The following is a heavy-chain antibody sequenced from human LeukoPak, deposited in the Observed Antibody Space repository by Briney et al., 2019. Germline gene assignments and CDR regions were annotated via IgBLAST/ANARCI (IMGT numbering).Heavy chain of an antibody. Sequence: PSETLSLTCAVYGGSFSGYYWSWIRQPPGKGLEWIGEINHSGSTNYNPSLKSRVTISVDPSKNQFSLKLSSVTAADTAVYYCARGLSGLGLSPLTTVVAYYFDLWGQGTLVTVSS. D-gene: IGHD4-17*01. CDR1: GGSFSGYY. J-gene: IGHJ4*02. CDR3: ARGLSGLGLSPLTTVVAYYFDL. CDR2: INHSGST. V-gene: IGHV4-34*01.